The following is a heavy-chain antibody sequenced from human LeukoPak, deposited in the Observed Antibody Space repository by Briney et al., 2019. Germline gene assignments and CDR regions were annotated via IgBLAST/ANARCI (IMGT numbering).Heavy chain of an antibody. D-gene: IGHD5-24*01. V-gene: IGHV3-20*04. CDR1: GFTFDDYG. J-gene: IGHJ4*02. CDR2: INWNGGST. Sequence: GGSLRLSCAASGFTFDDYGMSWVRQAPGKGLEWVSGINWNGGSTGYADSVKGRFTISRDNAKNSLYLQMNRLRAEDTALYYCAREGDGYFGRRFDYWGQGTLVTVSS. CDR3: AREGDGYFGRRFDY.